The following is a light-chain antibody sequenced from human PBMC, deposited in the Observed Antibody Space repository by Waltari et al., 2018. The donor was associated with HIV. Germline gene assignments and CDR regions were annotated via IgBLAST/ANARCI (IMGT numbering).Light chain of an antibody. Sequence: QSALTQPASVSGFLGQSINISCTGISTDSRFYQYVSWYQQHPGKIPNLIIFDINNRPSGVSDHFSGSRSGNSASLTFSGLQSGDEAHYYCASNRLDYTLIFGGGTKLTVL. CDR1: STDSRFYQY. CDR3: ASNRLDYTLI. J-gene: IGLJ2*01. CDR2: DIN. V-gene: IGLV2-14*03.